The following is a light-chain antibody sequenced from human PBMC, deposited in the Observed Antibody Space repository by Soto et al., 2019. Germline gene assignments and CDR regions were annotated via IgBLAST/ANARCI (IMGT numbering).Light chain of an antibody. CDR3: CSYGGDRI. J-gene: IGLJ2*01. CDR1: SSNVGGYNF. CDR2: EVN. Sequence: QSALTQPASVSESPGQSIAISCTGTSSNVGGYNFVSWYQQHPGKAPKLLIYEVNKRPSGVSNRFSGSKSDNTASLTISGLQAEDEADYYCCSYGGDRIFGGGTKLTVL. V-gene: IGLV2-23*02.